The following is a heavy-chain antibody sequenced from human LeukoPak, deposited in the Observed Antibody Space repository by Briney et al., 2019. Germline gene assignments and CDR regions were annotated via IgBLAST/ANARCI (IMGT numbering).Heavy chain of an antibody. CDR2: IQFDGSNE. V-gene: IGHV3-30*02. CDR1: GFIFSTYG. J-gene: IGHJ4*02. D-gene: IGHD2-2*01. CDR3: ASPRTTYCSSSSCGVGFDY. Sequence: GGSLRLSCTASGFIFSTYGMHWVRQAPGKGLEWVAFIQFDGSNEYYADSVKGRFTISRDNSKNTLYLQMNSLRAEDTSVYYCASPRTTYCSSSSCGVGFDYWGQGTLVTVSS.